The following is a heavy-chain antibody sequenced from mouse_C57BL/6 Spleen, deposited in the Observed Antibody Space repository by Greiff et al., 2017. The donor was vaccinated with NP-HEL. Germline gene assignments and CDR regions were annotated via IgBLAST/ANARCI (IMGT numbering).Heavy chain of an antibody. Sequence: ESGPELVKPGASVKISCKASGYAFSSSWMNWVKQRPGKGLEWIGRIYPGDGDTNYNGKFKGKATLTADKSSSTAYMQLSSLTSEDSAVYVGARPGTVVASGAFDYWGQGTTLTVSS. CDR3: ARPGTVVASGAFDY. CDR1: GYAFSSSW. J-gene: IGHJ2*01. CDR2: IYPGDGDT. V-gene: IGHV1-82*01. D-gene: IGHD1-1*01.